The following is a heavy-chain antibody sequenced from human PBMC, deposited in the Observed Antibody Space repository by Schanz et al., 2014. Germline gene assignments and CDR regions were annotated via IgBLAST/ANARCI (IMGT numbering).Heavy chain of an antibody. CDR2: FHHEDGDT. V-gene: IGHV1-46*03. CDR3: ARGGFFDSTIFDS. J-gene: IGHJ4*02. D-gene: IGHD2-2*01. CDR1: GYTFTTYY. Sequence: QVQLVQSGAEVKKPGVSVKVSCKASGYTFTTYYIHWVRQAPGQGLEWMGGFHHEDGDTVYAQKFQGRLTMTRDTSTSTVNMELSSLRSEDTAVYYCARGGFFDSTIFDSWGQGTLVTVSS.